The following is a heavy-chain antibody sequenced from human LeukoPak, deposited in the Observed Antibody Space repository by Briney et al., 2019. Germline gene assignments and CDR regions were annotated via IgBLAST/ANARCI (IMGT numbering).Heavy chain of an antibody. D-gene: IGHD3-16*01. CDR1: GFTFSSYW. Sequence: GGSLRLSCAASGFTFSSYWMHWVRQAPGKGLVWVSRINSDGSSTKYADSVKGRFTISRDNAKSTLYLQMNSLRAEDTAVYYCARAGGGMGAFDIWGQGTMVPVSS. CDR2: INSDGSST. J-gene: IGHJ3*02. CDR3: ARAGGGMGAFDI. V-gene: IGHV3-74*03.